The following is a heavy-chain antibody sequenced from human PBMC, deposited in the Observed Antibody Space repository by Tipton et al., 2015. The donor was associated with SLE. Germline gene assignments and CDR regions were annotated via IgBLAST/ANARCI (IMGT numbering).Heavy chain of an antibody. CDR3: ARGRYYYGSGSQDAFDI. Sequence: QLVQSGAEVKKPGASVKVSCKASGYTFTGYYMHWVRQAPGQGLEWMGRINPNSGGTNYAQKFQGRVTMTRDTSISTAYMELSRLRSDDTAVYYCARGRYYYGSGSQDAFDIWGQGTMVTVSS. J-gene: IGHJ3*02. CDR1: GYTFTGYY. D-gene: IGHD3-10*01. CDR2: INPNSGGT. V-gene: IGHV1-2*06.